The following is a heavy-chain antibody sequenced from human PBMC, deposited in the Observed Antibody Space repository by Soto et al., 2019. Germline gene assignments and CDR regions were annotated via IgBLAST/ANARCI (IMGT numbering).Heavy chain of an antibody. CDR2: ISAYNGNT. CDR3: ARAHDEDDYGDYGY. Sequence: GASVKVSCKASGYTFTSYGISWVRQAPGQGLEWMGWISAYNGNTNYAQKLQGRVTMTTDTSTSTAYMELRSLRSDDTAVYYCARAHDEDDYGDYGYWGQGTLVTVSS. CDR1: GYTFTSYG. V-gene: IGHV1-18*04. J-gene: IGHJ4*02. D-gene: IGHD4-17*01.